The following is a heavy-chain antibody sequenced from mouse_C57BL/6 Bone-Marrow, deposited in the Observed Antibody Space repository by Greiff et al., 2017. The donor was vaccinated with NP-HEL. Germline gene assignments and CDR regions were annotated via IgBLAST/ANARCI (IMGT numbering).Heavy chain of an antibody. D-gene: IGHD1-1*01. Sequence: VQLQQSGAELVRPGASVKLSCKASGYTFTDYYINWVKQRPGQGLEWIARIYPGSGNTYYNEKFKGKATLTAEKSSSTAYMQLSSLTSEDSAVYFCARDFDYYGSSYVGYFDVWGTGTTVTVSS. V-gene: IGHV1-76*01. CDR2: IYPGSGNT. CDR1: GYTFTDYY. CDR3: ARDFDYYGSSYVGYFDV. J-gene: IGHJ1*03.